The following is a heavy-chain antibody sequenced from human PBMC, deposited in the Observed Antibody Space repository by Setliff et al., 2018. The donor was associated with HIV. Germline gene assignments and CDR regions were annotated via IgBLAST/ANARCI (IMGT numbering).Heavy chain of an antibody. D-gene: IGHD1-7*01. J-gene: IGHJ3*02. CDR2: IYYSGST. Sequence: SCNVSGGSISSGGYYWSWIRQHPGKGLEWIGYIYYSGSTYYNPSLKSRVTMSLDTSKNQFSLKLSSVTAADTAVYYCAGEVGALGGTGQTGTTYAFDIWGQGTMVTVSS. V-gene: IGHV4-31*03. CDR1: GGSISSGGYY. CDR3: AGEVGALGGTGQTGTTYAFDI.